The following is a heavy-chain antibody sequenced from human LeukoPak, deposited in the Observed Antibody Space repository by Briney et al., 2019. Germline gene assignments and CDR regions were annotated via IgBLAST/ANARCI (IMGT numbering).Heavy chain of an antibody. CDR3: ARTYYYGSGSYSALDY. CDR1: DYTFTSYG. J-gene: IGHJ4*02. CDR2: ISAYNGNT. Sequence: ASVKVSCKASDYTFTSYGISWVRQAPGQGLEWMGWISAYNGNTNYAQKLQGRVTMTTDTSTSTAYMELRCLRSDDTAVYYCARTYYYGSGSYSALDYWGQGTLVTVSS. D-gene: IGHD3-10*01. V-gene: IGHV1-18*01.